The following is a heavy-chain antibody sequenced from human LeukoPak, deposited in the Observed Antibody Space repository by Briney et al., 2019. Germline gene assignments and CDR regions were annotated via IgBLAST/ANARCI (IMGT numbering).Heavy chain of an antibody. D-gene: IGHD7-27*01. J-gene: IGHJ3*02. V-gene: IGHV4-30-2*01. CDR2: IYHSGST. CDR3: ARVLTGAAFDI. Sequence: SETLSLTCTVSGGSISRGGYSWSWIRQPPGKGLEWIGYIYHSGSTYYNPSLKSRVTISVDRSKNQFSLKLSSVTAADTAVYYCARVLTGAAFDIWGQGTMVTVSS. CDR1: GGSISRGGYS.